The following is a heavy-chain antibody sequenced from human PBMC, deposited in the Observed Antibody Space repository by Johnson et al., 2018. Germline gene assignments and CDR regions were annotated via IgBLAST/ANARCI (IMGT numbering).Heavy chain of an antibody. CDR1: GFTFDDFA. J-gene: IGHJ4*02. CDR3: ARVSADCISTSCYVFDY. D-gene: IGHD2-2*01. V-gene: IGHV3-43D*03. Sequence: VQLVQSGGVVVQPGGSXRLSCAASGFTFDDFAMHWVRQVPEKGLEWVSLISWDGGNALYADSVKGRFTISRDNSKKSLYLQMAGRRHEETALYYCARVSADCISTSCYVFDYWGQGTLVTVSS. CDR2: ISWDGGNA.